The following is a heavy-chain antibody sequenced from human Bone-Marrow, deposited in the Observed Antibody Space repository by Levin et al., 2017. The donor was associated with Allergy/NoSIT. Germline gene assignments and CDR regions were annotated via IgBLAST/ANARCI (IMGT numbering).Heavy chain of an antibody. V-gene: IGHV3-9*01. CDR1: GFTFDDFA. CDR3: AKGLNWGSPNTFDD. D-gene: IGHD7-27*01. Sequence: SLKISCAASGFTFDDFAMHWVRQVPGKGLEWVSGINWNRGIIGYADSVKDRFTISRDNARNSLCLQMNSLGPEDTALYYCAKGLNWGSPNTFDDWGQGTLVTVSS. J-gene: IGHJ4*02. CDR2: INWNRGII.